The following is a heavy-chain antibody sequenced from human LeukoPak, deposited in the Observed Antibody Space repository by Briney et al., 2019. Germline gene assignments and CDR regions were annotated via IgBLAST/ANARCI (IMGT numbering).Heavy chain of an antibody. D-gene: IGHD2-2*01. CDR3: ARGPYCSSTSCPFYFDY. J-gene: IGHJ4*02. Sequence: ASVKVSCKASGYTFTSYGISWVRQAPGQGLEWMRWISAYNGNTNYAQKLQGRVTMTTDTSTSTAYMELRSLRSDDTAVYYCARGPYCSSTSCPFYFDYWGQGTLVTVSS. CDR1: GYTFTSYG. V-gene: IGHV1-18*01. CDR2: ISAYNGNT.